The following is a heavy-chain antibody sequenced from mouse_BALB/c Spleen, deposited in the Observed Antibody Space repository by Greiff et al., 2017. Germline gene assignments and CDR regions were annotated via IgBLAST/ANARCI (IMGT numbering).Heavy chain of an antibody. CDR1: GFTFRSYA. D-gene: IGHD2-1*01. V-gene: IGHV5-9-3*01. J-gene: IGHJ2*01. CDR3: ARHPYGNYYFDY. CDR2: ISSGGSYT. Sequence: DVKLVESGGGLVKPGGSLKLSCAASGFTFRSYAMSWVRQTPEKRLEWVATISSGGSYTYYPDSVKGRFTISRDNAKNTLYLQMSSLRSEDTAMYYCARHPYGNYYFDYWGQGTTLTVSS.